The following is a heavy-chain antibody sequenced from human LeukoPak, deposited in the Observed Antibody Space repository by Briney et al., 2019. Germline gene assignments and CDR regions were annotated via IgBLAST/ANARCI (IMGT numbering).Heavy chain of an antibody. V-gene: IGHV4-38-2*02. D-gene: IGHD1-26*01. CDR3: ASVLAGIVGATSTSYYFDY. CDR1: GYSISSGYY. Sequence: SETLSLTCTVSGYSISSGYYWGWIRQPPGKGLEWIGSIYHSGSTYYNPSLKSRVTISVDTSKNQFSLKLSSVTAADTAVYYCASVLAGIVGATSTSYYFDYWGQGTLVTVSS. J-gene: IGHJ4*02. CDR2: IYHSGST.